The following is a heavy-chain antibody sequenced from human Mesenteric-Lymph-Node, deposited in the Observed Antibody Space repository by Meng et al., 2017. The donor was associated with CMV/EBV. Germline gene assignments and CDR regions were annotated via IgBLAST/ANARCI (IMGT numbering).Heavy chain of an antibody. D-gene: IGHD1-1*01. V-gene: IGHV3-11*04. Sequence: GESLKISCAASGLRFDDHDMSWVRQAPGKGLEWVSYISSSGSTIYYADSVKGRFTISRDNAKNSLYLQMNSLRAEDTAVYYCAREARNWNEDYYYGMDVWGQGTTVTVSS. CDR1: GLRFDDHD. CDR2: ISSSGSTI. CDR3: AREARNWNEDYYYGMDV. J-gene: IGHJ6*02.